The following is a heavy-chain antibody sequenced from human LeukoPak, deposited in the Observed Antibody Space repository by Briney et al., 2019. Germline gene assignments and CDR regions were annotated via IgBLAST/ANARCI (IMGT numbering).Heavy chain of an antibody. J-gene: IGHJ4*02. CDR2: ISSSSSTI. Sequence: GGSLRLSCAASGFTFSSYSMNWVRQAPGKGLEWVSYISSSSSTIYYADSVKGRFTISRDNAKNSLYLQMNSLRAEDTAVYYCANEKNYDFWSGSGYYFDYWDQGTLVTVSS. CDR1: GFTFSSYS. V-gene: IGHV3-48*04. CDR3: ANEKNYDFWSGSGYYFDY. D-gene: IGHD3-3*01.